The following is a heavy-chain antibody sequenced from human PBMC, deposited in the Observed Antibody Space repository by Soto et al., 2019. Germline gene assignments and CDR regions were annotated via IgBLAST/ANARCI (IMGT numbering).Heavy chain of an antibody. Sequence: GSLRLSCAASGFTFSSYSMNWVRQAPGKGLEWVSSISSSSSYIYYADSVKGRFTISRDNAKNSLYLQMNSLRAEDTAVYYCARDPSYYYDSSGYYPDADYWGQGTLVTVSS. CDR3: ARDPSYYYDSSGYYPDADY. V-gene: IGHV3-21*01. CDR2: ISSSSSYI. CDR1: GFTFSSYS. J-gene: IGHJ4*02. D-gene: IGHD3-22*01.